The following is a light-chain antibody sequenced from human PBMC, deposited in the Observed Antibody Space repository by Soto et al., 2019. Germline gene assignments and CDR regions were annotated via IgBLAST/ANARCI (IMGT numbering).Light chain of an antibody. CDR3: SSYSGTNNYV. V-gene: IGLV2-8*01. J-gene: IGLJ1*01. CDR2: EVS. CDR1: SSDVDTYKY. Sequence: QSVLTQPASVSGSPGQSITISCTGTSSDVDTYKYVSWYQQHPGKAPKLMIYEVSHRPSGVPDRFSGSKSGNTASLTVSGLQAEDEADYYCSSYSGTNNYVFGTGTKVTVL.